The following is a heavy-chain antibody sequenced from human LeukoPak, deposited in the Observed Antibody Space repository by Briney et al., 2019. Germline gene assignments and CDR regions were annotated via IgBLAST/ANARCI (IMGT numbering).Heavy chain of an antibody. D-gene: IGHD3-22*01. Sequence: PGGSLRLSCAASGLTVSSDYMNWDRQAPGKGLEWVSLISPGGNTFYADSVKGRFTISRDNSKNTLYLQMNSLRVEDTAVYYCARSGYYYSSALNWFDPWGRGTLVTVSS. V-gene: IGHV3-66*01. J-gene: IGHJ5*02. CDR1: GLTVSSDY. CDR2: ISPGGNT. CDR3: ARSGYYYSSALNWFDP.